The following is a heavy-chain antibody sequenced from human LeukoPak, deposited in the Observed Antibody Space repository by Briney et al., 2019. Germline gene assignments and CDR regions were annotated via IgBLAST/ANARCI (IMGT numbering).Heavy chain of an antibody. CDR1: GYTFTGYY. CDR2: INPNSGGT. J-gene: IGHJ4*02. D-gene: IGHD3-22*01. V-gene: IGHV1-2*02. CDR3: ARGPGEGGSSGYYYGKPEDPAEYYFDY. Sequence: ASVKVSCKASGYTFTGYYMHWVRQAPGQGLEWMGWINPNSGGTSYAQKFQGRVTMTRDMSTSTVYMELSSLRSEDTAVYYCARGPGEGGSSGYYYGKPEDPAEYYFDYWGQGTLVTVSS.